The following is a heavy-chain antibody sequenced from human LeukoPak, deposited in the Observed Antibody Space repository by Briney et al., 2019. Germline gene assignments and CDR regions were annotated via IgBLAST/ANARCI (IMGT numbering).Heavy chain of an antibody. CDR1: GYSFTSYW. CDR2: IYPGDSDP. Sequence: GGSLKISCKGSGYSFTSYWIGWVRQMPGKGLEWMGMIYPGDSDPRYSPSFQGQVTFSADKSISTAHLHWSSLKASDTAMYYCATRGGGQMVRGIPDAFDIWGQGTMVTVSS. CDR3: ATRGGGQMVRGIPDAFDI. D-gene: IGHD3-10*01. V-gene: IGHV5-51*01. J-gene: IGHJ3*02.